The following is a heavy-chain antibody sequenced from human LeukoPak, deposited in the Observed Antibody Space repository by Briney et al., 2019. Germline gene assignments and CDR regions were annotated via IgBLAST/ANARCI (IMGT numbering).Heavy chain of an antibody. Sequence: KTSETLSLTCTASGGSISSSSYYWGWIRQSPGKGLEWIGSIYYSGSTYYKPSLESRVTISVDTSKNQFSLKLSSVTAADTAVYYCARHTYASYYYGMDVWGQGTTVTVSS. CDR1: GGSISSSSYY. J-gene: IGHJ6*02. CDR3: ARHTYASYYYGMDV. CDR2: IYYSGST. V-gene: IGHV4-39*01. D-gene: IGHD3-16*01.